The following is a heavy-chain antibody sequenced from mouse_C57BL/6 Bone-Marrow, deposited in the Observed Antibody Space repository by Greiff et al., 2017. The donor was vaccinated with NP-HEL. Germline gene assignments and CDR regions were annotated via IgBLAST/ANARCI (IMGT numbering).Heavy chain of an antibody. J-gene: IGHJ4*01. V-gene: IGHV1-39*01. Sequence: EVKLMESGPELVKPGASVKISCKASGYSFTDYNMNWVKQSNGKSLEWIGVINPNYGTTSYNQKFKGKATLTVDQSSSTAYMQLNSLTSEDSAVYYCARWLLPYYYAMDYWGQGTSVTVSS. CDR3: ARWLLPYYYAMDY. D-gene: IGHD2-3*01. CDR1: GYSFTDYN. CDR2: INPNYGTT.